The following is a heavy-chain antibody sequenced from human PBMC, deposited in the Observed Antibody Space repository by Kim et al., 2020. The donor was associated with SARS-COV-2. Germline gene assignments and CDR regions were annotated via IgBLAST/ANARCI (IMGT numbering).Heavy chain of an antibody. Sequence: SETLSLTCTVSGGSISSYYWSWIRQPPGKGLEWIGYIYYSGSTNYNPSLKSRVTISVDTSKNQFSLKLSSVTAADTAVYYCARDRYYYGSGRRGAFDIWGQGTMVTVSS. V-gene: IGHV4-59*01. D-gene: IGHD3-10*01. J-gene: IGHJ3*02. CDR1: GGSISSYY. CDR2: IYYSGST. CDR3: ARDRYYYGSGRRGAFDI.